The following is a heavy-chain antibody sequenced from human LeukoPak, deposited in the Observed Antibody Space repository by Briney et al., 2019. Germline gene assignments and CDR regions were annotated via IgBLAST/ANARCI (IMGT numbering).Heavy chain of an antibody. CDR3: ARGPDYDFWSGYSTPYYFDY. D-gene: IGHD3-3*01. CDR1: GGSISSYC. J-gene: IGHJ4*02. CDR2: IYYSGST. Sequence: SETLSLTCTVSGGSISSYCWSWIRQPPGKGLEWIGYIYYSGSTNYNPSLKSRVTISVDTSKNQFSLKLSSVTAADTAVYYCARGPDYDFWSGYSTPYYFDYWGQGTLVTVSS. V-gene: IGHV4-59*01.